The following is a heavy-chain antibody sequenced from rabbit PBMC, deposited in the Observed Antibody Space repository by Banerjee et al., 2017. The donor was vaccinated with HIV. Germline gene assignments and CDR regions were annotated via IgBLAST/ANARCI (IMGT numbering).Heavy chain of an antibody. V-gene: IGHV1S40*01. Sequence: QSLEESGGGLVQPEGSLTLTCKASGFDFSDKAVMCWVRQAPGKGLQWIACINAITGRAVYATWAKGRFTFSKTSSTTVTLQMTSLTAADTATYFCARDTGSSFSSYGMDLWGPGTLVTVS. J-gene: IGHJ6*01. CDR2: INAITGRA. D-gene: IGHD8-1*01. CDR1: GFDFSDKAV. CDR3: ARDTGSSFSSYGMDL.